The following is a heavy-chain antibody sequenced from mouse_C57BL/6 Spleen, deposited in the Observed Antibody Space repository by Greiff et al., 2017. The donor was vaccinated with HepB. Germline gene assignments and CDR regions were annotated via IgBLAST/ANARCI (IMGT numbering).Heavy chain of an antibody. CDR2: INPNNGGT. CDR3: APYYDYDGFAY. CDR1: GYTFTDYN. Sequence: VQLQQSGPELVKPGASVKMSCKASGYTFTDYNMHWVKQSHGKSLEWIGYINPNNGGTSYNQKFKGKATLTVNKSSSTAYMELRSLTSEDSAVYYCAPYYDYDGFAYWGQGTLVTVSA. D-gene: IGHD2-4*01. V-gene: IGHV1-22*01. J-gene: IGHJ3*01.